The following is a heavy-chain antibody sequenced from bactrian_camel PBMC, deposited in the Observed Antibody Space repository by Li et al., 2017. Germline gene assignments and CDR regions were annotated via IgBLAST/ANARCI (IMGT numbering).Heavy chain of an antibody. Sequence: HVQLVESGGGSVQAGGSLRLSCAFSGSTDSNVCMGWFRQSPGKEREGVAVIHTRSGGTNYADSVKGRFTISRGNTKNMVYLQMNSLKTEDTAVYYCVKDLGDPLGDPWGQGTQVTVS. CDR1: GSTDSNVC. CDR2: IHTRSGGT. J-gene: IGHJ6*01. D-gene: IGHD5*01. CDR3: VKDLGDPLGDP. V-gene: IGHV3S1*01.